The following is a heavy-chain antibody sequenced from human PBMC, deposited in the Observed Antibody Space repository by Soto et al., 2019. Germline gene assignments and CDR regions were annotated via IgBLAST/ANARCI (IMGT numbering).Heavy chain of an antibody. V-gene: IGHV5-51*01. CDR2: IYPGDSDT. Sequence: XESLKISCKGCGYSFTSYWIGWVRQMPGKGLEWMGIIYPGDSDTRYSPSFQGQVTISADKSISTAYLQWSSLKASDTAMYYCARRRYDSSGYADYWGQGSLVTVSS. CDR3: ARRRYDSSGYADY. J-gene: IGHJ4*02. D-gene: IGHD3-22*01. CDR1: GYSFTSYW.